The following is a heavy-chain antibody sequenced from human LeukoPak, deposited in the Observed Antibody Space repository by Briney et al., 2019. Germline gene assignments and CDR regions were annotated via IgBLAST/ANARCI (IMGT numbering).Heavy chain of an antibody. J-gene: IGHJ3*02. Sequence: SVKVSCKASGYTFTSYGISWVRQAPGQGLEWMGGIIPIFGTANYAQKFQGRVTITADESTSTAYMELSSLRSEDTAVYYCARDWDHGCSSTSCYVADAFDIWGQGTMVTVSS. D-gene: IGHD2-2*01. CDR2: IIPIFGTA. CDR3: ARDWDHGCSSTSCYVADAFDI. CDR1: GYTFTSYG. V-gene: IGHV1-69*13.